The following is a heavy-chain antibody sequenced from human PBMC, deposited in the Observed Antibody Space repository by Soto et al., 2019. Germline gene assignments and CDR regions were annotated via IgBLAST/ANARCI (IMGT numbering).Heavy chain of an antibody. D-gene: IGHD1-26*01. J-gene: IGHJ4*02. V-gene: IGHV3-48*02. CDR1: GFRFGSYS. CDR3: AQVGGSYSTAIDY. CDR2: ISSTSGTI. Sequence: LRLSCAASGFRFGSYSMNWVRQAPGQGLEWLSYISSTSGTIYYADSVKGRFTISRDNAKNSLYLQMSSLRDDDTAVYYCAQVGGSYSTAIDYWGQGTLVTVSS.